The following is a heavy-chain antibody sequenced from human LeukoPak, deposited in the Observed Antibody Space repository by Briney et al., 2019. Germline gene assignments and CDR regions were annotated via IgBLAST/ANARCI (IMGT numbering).Heavy chain of an antibody. CDR2: INHSGST. CDR1: GGSFSGYY. CDR3: ARGRVGYCSSTSCYSSYYYYYYGMDV. J-gene: IGHJ6*02. D-gene: IGHD2-2*01. Sequence: SETLSLTCAVYGGSFSGYYWSWIRQPPGKGLEWIGEINHSGSTNYNPSLKSRVTISVDTSKNQFSLKLSSVTAADTAVYYCARGRVGYCSSTSCYSSYYYYYYGMDVWGQGTTVTVSS. V-gene: IGHV4-34*01.